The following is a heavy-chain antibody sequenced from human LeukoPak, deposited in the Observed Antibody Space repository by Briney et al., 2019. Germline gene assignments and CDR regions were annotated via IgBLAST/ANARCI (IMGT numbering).Heavy chain of an antibody. D-gene: IGHD2-2*01. CDR2: IYSGGST. CDR3: AREILGYCSSTSCRGYFDY. Sequence: PGGSLRLSCAASGFTFSSNYMSWVRQAPGKGLEWVSVIYSGGSTYYADSVKGRFTISRDNSKNTLYLQMNSLRAEDTAVYYCAREILGYCSSTSCRGYFDYWGQGTLVTVSS. J-gene: IGHJ4*02. CDR1: GFTFSSNY. V-gene: IGHV3-66*01.